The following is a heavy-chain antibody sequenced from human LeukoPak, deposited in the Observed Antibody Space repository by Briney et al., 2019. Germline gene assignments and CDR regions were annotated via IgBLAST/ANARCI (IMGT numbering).Heavy chain of an antibody. CDR3: ARDVTGTNFFDN. CDR2: IYNSGST. D-gene: IGHD1-7*01. CDR1: GGSISSGGHY. Sequence: PSETLSLVCTVSGGSISSGGHYWSWIRQHPGKGPEWIVYIYNSGSTYYNPSLRSRITISVDTSKNQFSLKLSSVTAADTAVYYCARDVTGTNFFDNWGQGTLVTVSS. V-gene: IGHV4-31*03. J-gene: IGHJ4*02.